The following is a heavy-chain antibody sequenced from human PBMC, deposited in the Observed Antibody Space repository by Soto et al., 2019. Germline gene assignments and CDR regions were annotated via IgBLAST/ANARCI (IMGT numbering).Heavy chain of an antibody. D-gene: IGHD4-17*01. Sequence: SETLSLTCTVSGGSISSYYWSWIRQPPGKGLEWIGYIYYSGSTNYNPSLKSRVTISVDTSKNQFSLKLSSVTAADTAVYYCARLPSDKLDTTVTKNFDYWGQGTLVTVSS. J-gene: IGHJ4*02. CDR3: ARLPSDKLDTTVTKNFDY. V-gene: IGHV4-59*08. CDR2: IYYSGST. CDR1: GGSISSYY.